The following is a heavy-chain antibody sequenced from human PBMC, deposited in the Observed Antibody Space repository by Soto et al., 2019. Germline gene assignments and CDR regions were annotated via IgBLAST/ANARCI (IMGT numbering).Heavy chain of an antibody. CDR2: VTADGGT. D-gene: IGHD2-15*01. Sequence: EVPVLESGGGLVQPGGSLRLSCEGSGFTVSSHAMTWIRQATGKGPEWVSTVTADGGTYYADSVKGRFAMSRDTSENTLYLQMNSLGAEDTAAYYCAPHVSCSGGSCQYDAFAIRGQGTMVTVSS. CDR3: APHVSCSGGSCQYDAFAI. V-gene: IGHV3-23*01. J-gene: IGHJ3*02. CDR1: GFTVSSHA.